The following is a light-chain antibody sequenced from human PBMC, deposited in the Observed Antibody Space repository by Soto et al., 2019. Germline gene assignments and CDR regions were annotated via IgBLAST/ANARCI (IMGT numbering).Light chain of an antibody. V-gene: IGKV1-9*01. CDR2: GAS. Sequence: DIQLTQSPSFLSASVGDRVTITCRASQGISTYLAWYQQKPGKDPKLLIYGASTLQSGVPSRFSGSGSGTECTRTMSSVQPEEFASYICRQDNSYPVTFVPGTNVDIK. CDR1: QGISTY. J-gene: IGKJ3*01. CDR3: RQDNSYPVT.